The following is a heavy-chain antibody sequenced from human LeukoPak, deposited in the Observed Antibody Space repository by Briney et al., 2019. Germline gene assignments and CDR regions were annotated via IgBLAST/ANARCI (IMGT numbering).Heavy chain of an antibody. V-gene: IGHV3-9*01. Sequence: GGSLRLSCAASGFTFDDYAMHWVRQAPGKGLEWVSGISWNSGSIGYADSVKGRFTISRDNAKNSLYLQMNSLRAEDTALYYCAKGYSSSWYGRAVDYWGQGTLFTVSS. CDR1: GFTFDDYA. CDR3: AKGYSSSWYGRAVDY. CDR2: ISWNSGSI. J-gene: IGHJ4*02. D-gene: IGHD6-13*01.